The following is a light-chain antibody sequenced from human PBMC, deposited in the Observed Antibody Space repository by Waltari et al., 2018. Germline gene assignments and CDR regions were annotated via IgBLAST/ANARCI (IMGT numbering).Light chain of an antibody. CDR1: RSHVGGYKH. V-gene: IGLV2-8*01. Sequence: QSALPQPPSASGSPGQSVPISSTGTRSHVGGYKHVSCYQQPPGKAPKLMIYEVSKRPSGVPDRFSGSKSGNTASLTVSGLQAEDEADYYCNSYAGSNNYVFGTGTKVTVL. J-gene: IGLJ1*01. CDR3: NSYAGSNNYV. CDR2: EVS.